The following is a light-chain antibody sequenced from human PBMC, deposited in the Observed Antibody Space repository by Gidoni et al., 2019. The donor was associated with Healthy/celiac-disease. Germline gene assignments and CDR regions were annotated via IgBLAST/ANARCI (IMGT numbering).Light chain of an antibody. CDR3: QSYDSSLSGPVV. V-gene: IGLV1-40*01. CDR2: GNS. Sequence: QSVLTQPPPVSGAPRQSVTISRTGSSSNIGAGYDVHWYQQLPGTAPKLLIYGNSNRPSGVPDRFSGSKSGTSASLAITGLQAEDEADYYCQSYDSSLSGPVVFGGGTKLTVL. J-gene: IGLJ2*01. CDR1: SSNIGAGYD.